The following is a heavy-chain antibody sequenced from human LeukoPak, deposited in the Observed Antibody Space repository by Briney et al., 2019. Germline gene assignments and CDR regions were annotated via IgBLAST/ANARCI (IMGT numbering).Heavy chain of an antibody. Sequence: GGSLRLSCAASGFTFSDYYMSWVRQAPRKGLEWVSYISNGDNTIYYADSVKGRFTISRDNAKKSLYLQMTSLRAADTAVYYCARLRYTAFVYFDYWGQGTPVTVSS. D-gene: IGHD5-18*01. CDR2: ISNGDNTI. V-gene: IGHV3-11*01. CDR3: ARLRYTAFVYFDY. CDR1: GFTFSDYY. J-gene: IGHJ4*02.